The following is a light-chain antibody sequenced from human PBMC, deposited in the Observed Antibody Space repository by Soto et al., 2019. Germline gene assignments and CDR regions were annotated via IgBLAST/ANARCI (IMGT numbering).Light chain of an antibody. Sequence: QSALTQPPSASGTPGQRVTISCSGSNSNIGTNGVNWYQQLPGTAPKLLIQSNNQRPSGVPDRFSGSKSGTSASLAISGLQSEDEADYYCAAWDDSLTVVFGGGTKLTVL. CDR3: AAWDDSLTVV. J-gene: IGLJ2*01. CDR1: NSNIGTNG. CDR2: SNN. V-gene: IGLV1-44*01.